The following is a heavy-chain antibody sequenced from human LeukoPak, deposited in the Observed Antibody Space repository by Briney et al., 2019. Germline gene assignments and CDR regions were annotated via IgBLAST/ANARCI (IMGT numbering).Heavy chain of an antibody. J-gene: IGHJ4*02. Sequence: GGSLRLSCAASGFTFDDYGMSWVRQAPGKGLEWVSGINWNGGSTGYADSVKGRFTISRDNAKNSLYLQMNSLRAEDTAVYYCARGLRIAVAGTRFDYWGQGTLVTVSS. D-gene: IGHD6-19*01. V-gene: IGHV3-20*04. CDR3: ARGLRIAVAGTRFDY. CDR1: GFTFDDYG. CDR2: INWNGGST.